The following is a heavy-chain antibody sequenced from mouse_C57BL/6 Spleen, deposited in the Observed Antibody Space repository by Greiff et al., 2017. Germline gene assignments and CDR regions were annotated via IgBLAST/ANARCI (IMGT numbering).Heavy chain of an antibody. J-gene: IGHJ1*03. CDR2: IDPETGGT. CDR3: TRRIGYYGSRSPDWCFDV. CDR1: GYTFTDYE. Sequence: QVQLQQSGAELVRPGASVTLSCQASGYTFTDYEMHWVKQTPVHGLEWIGAIDPETGGTAYNQKFKGKAILTADKSSSTAYMELRSLTSEDSAVYYCTRRIGYYGSRSPDWCFDVWGTGTTGNVSS. V-gene: IGHV1-15*01. D-gene: IGHD1-1*01.